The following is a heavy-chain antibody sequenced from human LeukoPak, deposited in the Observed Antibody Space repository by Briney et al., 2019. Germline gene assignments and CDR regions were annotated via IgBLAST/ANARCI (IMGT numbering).Heavy chain of an antibody. CDR3: ARDSERIDFWFDP. D-gene: IGHD2/OR15-2a*01. V-gene: IGHV3-48*03. Sequence: PGGSLRLSCAAFGFIFSNHEMNWVRQAPGKGLQWVSYISSTGRTIYYADSVKGRFAISRDNARNSLYLQMNSLRAEDTAVYYCARDSERIDFWFDPWGQGTLVTVSS. CDR1: GFIFSNHE. CDR2: ISSTGRTI. J-gene: IGHJ5*02.